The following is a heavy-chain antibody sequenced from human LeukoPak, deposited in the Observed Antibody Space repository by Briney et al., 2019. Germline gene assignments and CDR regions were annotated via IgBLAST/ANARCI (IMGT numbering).Heavy chain of an antibody. CDR1: GFTFSSYA. CDR2: ISGSGDST. Sequence: AGGSLRLYCAASGFTFSSYAMKWVRQAPGKGLEWVLTISGSGDSTYYADSVKGRFTIYRDNCTNTMHLQMNSLRAADTAVYYCARDGVAKGWDRFDYWGQGALVTVSS. V-gene: IGHV3-23*01. CDR3: ARDGVAKGWDRFDY. J-gene: IGHJ4*02. D-gene: IGHD6-19*01.